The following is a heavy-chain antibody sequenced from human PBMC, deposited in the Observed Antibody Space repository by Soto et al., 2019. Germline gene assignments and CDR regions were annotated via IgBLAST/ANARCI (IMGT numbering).Heavy chain of an antibody. D-gene: IGHD3-3*01. J-gene: IGHJ4*02. Sequence: PSETLSLTCTVSGDSVSSVGFHWAWLRRPPGKGLEWIGYIYNGGSTYYRPSLESRMHVSLDATRNHYSLRLTSVTAADTAVYFCARAPVGLDTISYFDYWCQGKLVTVSS. V-gene: IGHV4-30-4*01. CDR2: IYNGGST. CDR3: ARAPVGLDTISYFDY. CDR1: GDSVSSVGFH.